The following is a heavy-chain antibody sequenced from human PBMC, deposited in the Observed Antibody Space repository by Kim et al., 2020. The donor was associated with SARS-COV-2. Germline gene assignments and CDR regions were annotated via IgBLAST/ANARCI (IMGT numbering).Heavy chain of an antibody. Sequence: GGSLRLSCAASGFTFSSYSMNWVRQAPGKGLEWVSSISSSSSYIYYADSVKGRFTISRDNAKNSLYLQMNSLRAEDTAVYYCARSFSYRDSFDYWGQGTLVTVSS. CDR3: ARSFSYRDSFDY. CDR1: GFTFSSYS. J-gene: IGHJ4*02. CDR2: ISSSSSYI. V-gene: IGHV3-21*01. D-gene: IGHD3-22*01.